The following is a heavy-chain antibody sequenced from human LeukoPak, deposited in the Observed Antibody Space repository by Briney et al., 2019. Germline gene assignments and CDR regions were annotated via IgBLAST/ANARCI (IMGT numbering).Heavy chain of an antibody. CDR2: ISDSGGYT. CDR1: GLTFRTYA. CDR3: ARDHGSGDYYYYYMDV. J-gene: IGHJ6*03. V-gene: IGHV3-23*01. Sequence: GGSLRLSCAASGLTFRTYAMSWVRQAPGKGLEWVSSISDSGGYTFYADSVKGRFTISRDNSKNSLYLQMNSLRAEDTAVYYCARDHGSGDYYYYYMDVWGKGTTVTISS. D-gene: IGHD3-10*01.